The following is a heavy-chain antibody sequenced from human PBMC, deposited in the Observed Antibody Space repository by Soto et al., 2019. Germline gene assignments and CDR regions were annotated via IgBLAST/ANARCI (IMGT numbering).Heavy chain of an antibody. CDR1: GFTFSYHA. CDR2: ISYDGDNK. CDR3: ARGTTTSAFSVMDV. Sequence: QVQLVEFGGGVVQPGRSLRLSCAASGFTFSYHALNWVRQAPGKGLEWVAVISYDGDNKYIAEAVKGRLTISRDNPKNTVSLQMNSLRTEDTAMYFCARGTTTSAFSVMDVWGQGTTVTVSS. V-gene: IGHV3-30-3*01. J-gene: IGHJ6*02. D-gene: IGHD1-1*01.